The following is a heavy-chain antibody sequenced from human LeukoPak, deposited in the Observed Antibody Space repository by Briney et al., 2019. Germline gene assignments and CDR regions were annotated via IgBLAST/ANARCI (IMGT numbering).Heavy chain of an antibody. D-gene: IGHD6-19*01. J-gene: IGHJ4*02. CDR1: GFTFSSYG. V-gene: IGHV3-33*06. Sequence: GRSLRLSCAESGFTFSSYGMHWVRQAPGKGLEWVAVIWYDGSNKYYADSVKGRFTISRDNSKNTLYLQMNSLRAEDTAVYYCAKDPVGVAVAGPFDYWGQGTLVTVSS. CDR2: IWYDGSNK. CDR3: AKDPVGVAVAGPFDY.